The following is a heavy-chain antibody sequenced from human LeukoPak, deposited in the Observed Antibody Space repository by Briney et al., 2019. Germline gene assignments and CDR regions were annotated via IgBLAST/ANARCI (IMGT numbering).Heavy chain of an antibody. CDR1: GFTFSSYA. CDR2: ISASGGST. Sequence: GASVKVSCKASGFTFSSYAMSWVRQAPGKGLEWVSAISASGGSTYYADSVKGRFTVSRDNSNNTLYLQMNSLRAEDTAVYYCAKDHPVGATIDYWGQGTLVTVSS. V-gene: IGHV3-23*01. CDR3: AKDHPVGATIDY. D-gene: IGHD1-26*01. J-gene: IGHJ4*02.